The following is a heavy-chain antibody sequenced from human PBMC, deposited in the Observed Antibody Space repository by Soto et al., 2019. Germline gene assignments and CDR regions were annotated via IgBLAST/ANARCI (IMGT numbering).Heavy chain of an antibody. CDR2: IWYDGSNK. D-gene: IGHD3-10*01. CDR3: ARAALLWFGELGWFDY. CDR1: GFTFSSYG. J-gene: IGHJ4*02. V-gene: IGHV3-33*01. Sequence: QVQLVESGGGVVQPGRSLRLSCAASGFTFSSYGMHWVRQAPGKGLEWVAVIWYDGSNKYYADSVKGRFTISRDNSKNTLYLQMNSLRAEDTAVYYCARAALLWFGELGWFDYWGQGTLVTVSS.